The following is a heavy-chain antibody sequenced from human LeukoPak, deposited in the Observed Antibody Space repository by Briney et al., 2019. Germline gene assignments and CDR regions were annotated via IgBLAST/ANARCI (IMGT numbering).Heavy chain of an antibody. D-gene: IGHD1-26*01. CDR1: GYTFTSYY. Sequence: GASVKVSCKASGYTFTSYYMHWVRQAPGQGLEWMGIINPSGGSTSYAQKFQDRVTMTRDTSTSTVYMGLSSLRSEDTAVYYCARALGSPLDYWGQGTLVIVTS. J-gene: IGHJ4*02. V-gene: IGHV1-46*01. CDR2: INPSGGST. CDR3: ARALGSPLDY.